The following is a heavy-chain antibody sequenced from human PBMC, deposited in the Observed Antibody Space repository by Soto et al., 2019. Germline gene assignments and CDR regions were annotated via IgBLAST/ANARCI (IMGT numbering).Heavy chain of an antibody. J-gene: IGHJ4*02. Sequence: PSETLSLTCTVSGGSISNYYWSWIRQPPGKGLQWIGYIFSSGSTNYSPSLKSRVTISVDTSKNQFSLNLSSVTAADTAVYYCARRRRDFDYWGKGPLVTVPS. CDR1: GGSISNYY. V-gene: IGHV4-59*08. D-gene: IGHD6-25*01. CDR3: ARRRRDFDY. CDR2: IFSSGST.